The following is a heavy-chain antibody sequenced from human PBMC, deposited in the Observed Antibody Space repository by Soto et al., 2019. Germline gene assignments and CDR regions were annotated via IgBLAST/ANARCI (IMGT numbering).Heavy chain of an antibody. CDR2: IYYSGST. CDR3: ARAKEAVAGFYFDY. Sequence: SETLSLTCTVSGGSISSYYWSWIRQPPGKGLEWIGYIYYSGSTNYNPSLKSRVTISVDTSKNQFSLKLSSVTAADTAVYYCARAKEAVAGFYFDYWGQGTLVTVPQ. J-gene: IGHJ4*02. V-gene: IGHV4-59*01. D-gene: IGHD6-19*01. CDR1: GGSISSYY.